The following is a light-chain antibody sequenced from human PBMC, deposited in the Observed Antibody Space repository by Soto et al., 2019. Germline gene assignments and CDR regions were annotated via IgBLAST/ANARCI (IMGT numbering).Light chain of an antibody. Sequence: QSALTQPRSVSGSPGQSVTISCTGTSSDVGGYNYVSWYQQYPGKAPKLMIYDVNKWPSGVPDRFSGSKSGNTASLTISGLQADDEADYYCCSYAGSHSWVFGGGTQLTVL. V-gene: IGLV2-11*01. CDR1: SSDVGGYNY. J-gene: IGLJ3*02. CDR2: DVN. CDR3: CSYAGSHSWV.